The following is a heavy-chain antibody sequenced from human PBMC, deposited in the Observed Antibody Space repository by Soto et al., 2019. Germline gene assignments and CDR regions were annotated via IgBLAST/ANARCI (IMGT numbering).Heavy chain of an antibody. J-gene: IGHJ4*02. D-gene: IGHD3-22*01. V-gene: IGHV1-69*13. Sequence: GASVKVSCKASGGTFSSYAISWVRQAPGQGLEWMGGIIPIFGTANYAQKFQGRVTITADESTSTAYMELSSLRSEDTAVYYCAICYDSSGYSNIFDYWGQGTLATVSS. CDR3: AICYDSSGYSNIFDY. CDR2: IIPIFGTA. CDR1: GGTFSSYA.